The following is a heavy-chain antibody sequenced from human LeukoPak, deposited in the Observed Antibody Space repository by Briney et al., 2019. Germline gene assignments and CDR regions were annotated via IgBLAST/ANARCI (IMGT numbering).Heavy chain of an antibody. CDR2: IYYSGST. D-gene: IGHD5-12*01. Sequence: SETLSLTCTVSGGPVSSGSYYWSWIRQPPGKGLEWIGYIYYSGSTNYNPSLKSRVTISVDTSKNQFSLKLSSVTAADTAVYYCASSGYDLSGFDYWGQGTLVTVSS. V-gene: IGHV4-61*01. J-gene: IGHJ4*02. CDR1: GGPVSSGSYY. CDR3: ASSGYDLSGFDY.